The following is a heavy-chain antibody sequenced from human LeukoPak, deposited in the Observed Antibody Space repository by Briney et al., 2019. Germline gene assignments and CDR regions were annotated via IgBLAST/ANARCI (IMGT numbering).Heavy chain of an antibody. CDR1: GGSISNYY. CDR2: IYYSGTT. CDR3: ARHSGASPHYFDY. V-gene: IGHV4-59*08. Sequence: SETLSLTCTVSGGSISNYYWSWIRQPPGKGLEWIGFIYYSGTTHYTPSLKSRVTMSVATSNNQFSLRLSSVTAADTAIYYCARHSGASPHYFDYWGQGALVTVSP. J-gene: IGHJ4*02. D-gene: IGHD1-26*01.